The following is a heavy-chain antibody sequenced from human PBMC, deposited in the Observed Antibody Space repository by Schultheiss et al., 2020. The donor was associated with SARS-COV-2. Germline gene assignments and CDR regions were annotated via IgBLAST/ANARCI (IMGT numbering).Heavy chain of an antibody. CDR3: ARYAAAMMYMDV. Sequence: GGSLRLSCAASGFTFSSYEMHRVRQAPGKGLEWVAVIWYDGSNKYYADSVKGRFTISRDNSKNMLYLQMNSLRAEDTAVYYCARYAAAMMYMDVWGKGTTVTVSS. J-gene: IGHJ6*03. V-gene: IGHV3-33*08. CDR1: GFTFSSYE. CDR2: IWYDGSNK. D-gene: IGHD2-2*01.